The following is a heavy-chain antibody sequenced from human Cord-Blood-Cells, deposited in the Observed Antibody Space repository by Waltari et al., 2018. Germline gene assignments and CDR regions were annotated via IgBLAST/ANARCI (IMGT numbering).Heavy chain of an antibody. CDR3: ARDIGLTMVRGDEAFDI. D-gene: IGHD3-10*01. J-gene: IGHJ3*02. Sequence: QVQLAQSGAEVKKPGASVKVSCKASGYTFTGYYMHWVRQAPGQGLEWMGWINPNSGGTNYAQKFQGRGTMTRDTSISTAYMELSRLRSDDTAVYYCARDIGLTMVRGDEAFDIWGQGTMVTVSS. V-gene: IGHV1-2*02. CDR2: INPNSGGT. CDR1: GYTFTGYY.